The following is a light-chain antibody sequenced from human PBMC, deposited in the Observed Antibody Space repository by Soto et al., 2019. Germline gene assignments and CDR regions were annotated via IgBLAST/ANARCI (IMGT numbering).Light chain of an antibody. CDR1: QSISNW. CDR2: DAS. Sequence: DIQMTQSPSTLSASVGDRVTITCRASQSISNWLAWYQQKPGRAPKILIYDASRVESGVPSRFSGSGSGSEFTLTISSLQPDDFATYYCQQYSSYWTFGQGTKVDIK. J-gene: IGKJ1*01. V-gene: IGKV1-5*01. CDR3: QQYSSYWT.